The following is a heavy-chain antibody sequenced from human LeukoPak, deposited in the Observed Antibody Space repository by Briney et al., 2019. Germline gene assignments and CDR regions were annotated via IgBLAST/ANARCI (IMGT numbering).Heavy chain of an antibody. V-gene: IGHV1-46*01. Sequence: GASVKVSCKASGYTFTSYYIHWVRQAPGQGLEWMGIINPSGVSRTYAQKFQGRVTMTRDTSTSTVYMELSSLKSEYTALYYCARTANSIATTAYSSSSIDYWGQGTLVTASS. CDR3: ARTANSIATTAYSSSSIDY. CDR1: GYTFTSYY. D-gene: IGHD6-6*01. CDR2: INPSGVSR. J-gene: IGHJ4*02.